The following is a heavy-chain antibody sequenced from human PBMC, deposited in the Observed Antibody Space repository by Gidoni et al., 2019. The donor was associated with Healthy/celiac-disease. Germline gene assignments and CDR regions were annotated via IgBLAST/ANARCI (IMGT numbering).Heavy chain of an antibody. V-gene: IGHV3-30*01. D-gene: IGHD6-6*01. CDR2: RSYDGSNK. CDR1: GLPFSCYA. J-gene: IGHJ4*02. Sequence: QVKLVESGGRLVQPGRSMRLSCAASGLPFSCYAMRGVRQAPGKGLEWVAVRSYDGSNKYYADSVKGRFTISRDNSKNTLYLQMNSLRAEDTAVYYCARGWEYSSSPNDYWGQGTLVTVSS. CDR3: ARGWEYSSSPNDY.